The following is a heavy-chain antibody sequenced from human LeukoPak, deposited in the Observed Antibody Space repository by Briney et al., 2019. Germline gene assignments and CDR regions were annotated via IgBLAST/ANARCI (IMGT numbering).Heavy chain of an antibody. CDR2: ISSSGGDT. J-gene: IGHJ4*02. D-gene: IGHD2-8*01. CDR3: AKAPPYTKYFES. Sequence: SGGSLRLSCAASGFSFSSYAMSWVRQAPGKGLDWVSTISSSGGDTFYADSVKGRFTISRDNSKNTLYLQMNSLRAEDTAVYYRAKAPPYTKYFESWGQGTLVTVSS. V-gene: IGHV3-23*01. CDR1: GFSFSSYA.